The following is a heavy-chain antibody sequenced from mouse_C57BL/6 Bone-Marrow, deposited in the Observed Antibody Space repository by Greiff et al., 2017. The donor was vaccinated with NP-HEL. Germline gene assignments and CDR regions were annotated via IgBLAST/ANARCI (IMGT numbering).Heavy chain of an antibody. J-gene: IGHJ3*01. CDR3: TLYSNSAWFAY. D-gene: IGHD2-5*01. CDR2: IDPENGDP. CDR1: GFNIKDDY. V-gene: IGHV14-4*01. Sequence: VQLQQSGAELVRPGASVTLSCTASGFNIKDDYMHWVKQRPEQCLAWIGWIDPENGDPEHAPNLLGKATITADTSSNTAYLQLSSLTSQDTAVYYCTLYSNSAWFAYWGQGTLVTVSA.